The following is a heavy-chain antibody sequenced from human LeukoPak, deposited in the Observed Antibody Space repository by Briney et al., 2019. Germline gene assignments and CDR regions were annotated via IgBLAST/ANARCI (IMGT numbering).Heavy chain of an antibody. J-gene: IGHJ3*02. V-gene: IGHV3-74*01. Sequence: GGTLRLSCAASAFTFSSYGMNWVRQAPGKGLVWVSRINSDGSSTSYADSVKGRFTISRDNAKNTLYLQMNSLRAEDTAVYYCAILHYYDSSGYYRDAFDIWGQGTMVTVSS. CDR1: AFTFSSYG. CDR3: AILHYYDSSGYYRDAFDI. D-gene: IGHD3-22*01. CDR2: INSDGSST.